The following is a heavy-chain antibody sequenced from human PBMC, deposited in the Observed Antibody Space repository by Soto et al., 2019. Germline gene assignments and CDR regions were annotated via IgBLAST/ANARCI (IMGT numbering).Heavy chain of an antibody. J-gene: IGHJ4*02. V-gene: IGHV3-23*01. D-gene: IGHD2-15*01. CDR3: AKDQVVVVVADTQNFDY. Sequence: GGSLRLSCAASGFTFSSYAMSWVRQAPGKGLEWVSAISGSGGSTYYADSVKGRFTISRDNSKNTLYLQMNSLRAEDTAVYYCAKDQVVVVVADTQNFDYWGQGTLVTVSA. CDR2: ISGSGGST. CDR1: GFTFSSYA.